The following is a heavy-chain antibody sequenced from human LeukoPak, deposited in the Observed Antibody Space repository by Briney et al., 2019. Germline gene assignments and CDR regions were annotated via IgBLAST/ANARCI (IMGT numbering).Heavy chain of an antibody. CDR3: ARVPHVFDL. Sequence: PGGSLRLSCAASGFTFSNYWMHWVRQAPGKGLVWVSRINRDGSSTDYLDSVKGRFTISRDNARNTLYLQMNSLRAADTAVYYCARVPHVFDLWGQGTMVTVSS. V-gene: IGHV3-74*01. CDR2: INRDGSST. CDR1: GFTFSNYW. J-gene: IGHJ3*01.